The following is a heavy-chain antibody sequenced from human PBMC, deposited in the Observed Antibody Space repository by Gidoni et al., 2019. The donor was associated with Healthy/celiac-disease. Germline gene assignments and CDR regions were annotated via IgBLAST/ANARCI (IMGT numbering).Heavy chain of an antibody. V-gene: IGHV5-51*01. CDR3: ARTLYYDFWSGYFPGDPQNNYYGMDV. Sequence: EVQLVQSGAEVKKPGESLKISCKGSGYSFTRYWIGWVRQMPGKGLEWMGIIYPGDSDTRYSPSFQGQVTISADKSISTAYLQWSSLKASDTAMYYCARTLYYDFWSGYFPGDPQNNYYGMDVWGQGTTVTVSS. CDR2: IYPGDSDT. J-gene: IGHJ6*02. CDR1: GYSFTRYW. D-gene: IGHD3-3*01.